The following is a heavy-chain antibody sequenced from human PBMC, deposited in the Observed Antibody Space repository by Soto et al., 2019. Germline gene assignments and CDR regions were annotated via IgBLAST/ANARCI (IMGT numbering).Heavy chain of an antibody. CDR3: ASPKVAVDALRARYFDF. V-gene: IGHV3-72*01. Sequence: EVQLVESGGGLVQPGGSLRLSCAASGFTFSDRFMDWVRQAPGKGLEWIGRAKRRARGFATQYADSVKGRFTVSRDESTSSFYLQMNTMNAGDTAVYYCASPKVAVDALRARYFDFWGRGTLVTVSS. CDR2: AKRRARGFAT. J-gene: IGHJ2*01. CDR1: GFTFSDRF. D-gene: IGHD2-15*01.